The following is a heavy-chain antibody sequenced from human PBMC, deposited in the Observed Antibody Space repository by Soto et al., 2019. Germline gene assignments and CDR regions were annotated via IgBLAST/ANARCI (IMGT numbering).Heavy chain of an antibody. CDR3: ARGKWLRLSGPFDY. V-gene: IGHV4-34*01. CDR1: GGSFSGYY. Sequence: QVQLQQWGAGLLKPSETLSLTCAVYGGSFSGYYWSWIRQPPGKGLEWIGEINHSGSTNYNPSLKSPVTISVDTSKNQFSLKLSSVTAADPAVYYCARGKWLRLSGPFDYWGQGTLVTVSS. CDR2: INHSGST. J-gene: IGHJ4*02. D-gene: IGHD5-12*01.